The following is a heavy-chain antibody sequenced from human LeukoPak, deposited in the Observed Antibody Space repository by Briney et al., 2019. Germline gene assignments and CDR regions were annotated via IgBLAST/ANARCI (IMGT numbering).Heavy chain of an antibody. D-gene: IGHD3-22*01. V-gene: IGHV1-18*01. J-gene: IGHJ4*02. CDR1: GYTFTPYA. CDR2: ISGYNGNR. Sequence: ASVKVSCKASGYTFTPYAISWVRQAPGQGLEWMGWISGYNGNRVYAQQFQGRVTMTTDTSTNTVYMDLRSLRSDDTAEYYCARSYYDSSGHLDYWGQGTLVTVSS. CDR3: ARSYYDSSGHLDY.